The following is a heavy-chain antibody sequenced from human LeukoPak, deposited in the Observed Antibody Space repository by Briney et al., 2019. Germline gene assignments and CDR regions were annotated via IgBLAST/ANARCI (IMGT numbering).Heavy chain of an antibody. CDR2: ISNDGNDK. CDR1: GFTFNTYP. J-gene: IGHJ4*02. D-gene: IGHD6-13*01. Sequence: SGGSLRLSCAASGFTFNTYPIHWVRQAPGKGLEWVAVISNDGNDKHYADSVKGRFTISRDNSKNTLYLQMNSLSPEDAALYYCARDISLWAAGYYFDYWGQGTLVTVSS. V-gene: IGHV3-30-3*01. CDR3: ARDISLWAAGYYFDY.